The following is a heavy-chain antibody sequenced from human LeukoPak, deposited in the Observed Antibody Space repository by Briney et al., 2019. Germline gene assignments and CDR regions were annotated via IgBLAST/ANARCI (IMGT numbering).Heavy chain of an antibody. V-gene: IGHV3-23*01. Sequence: PSGGTLRLSCAASGFTFSSYGMSWVRQAPGKGLEWVSAISGSGGSTYYADSVKGRFTISRDNSKNTLYLQMNSLRAEDTAVYYCAKDRTSSGYYRGDAFDIWGQGTMVTVSS. CDR3: AKDRTSSGYYRGDAFDI. D-gene: IGHD3-22*01. CDR2: ISGSGGST. CDR1: GFTFSSYG. J-gene: IGHJ3*02.